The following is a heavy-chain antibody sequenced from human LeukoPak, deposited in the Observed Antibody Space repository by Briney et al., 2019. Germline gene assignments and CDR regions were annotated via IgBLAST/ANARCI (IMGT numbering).Heavy chain of an antibody. CDR3: ARGLLKYPDLDY. CDR1: GFTFSDYY. J-gene: IGHJ4*02. D-gene: IGHD2/OR15-2a*01. CDR2: ISYDGSNK. V-gene: IGHV3-30-3*01. Sequence: PGGSLRLSCAASGFTFSDYYMSWIRQAPGKGLEWVAVISYDGSNKYYADSVKGRFTISRDNSKNTLYLQMNSLRAEDTAVYYCARGLLKYPDLDYWAREPWSPSPQ.